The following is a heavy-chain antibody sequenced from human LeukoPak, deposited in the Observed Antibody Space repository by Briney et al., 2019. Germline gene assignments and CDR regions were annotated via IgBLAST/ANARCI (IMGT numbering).Heavy chain of an antibody. CDR2: INPNSGGT. V-gene: IGHV1-2*06. CDR3: ARRGSIVVPAAPYYYYYMDV. Sequence: GASVKVSCKASGYTFTGYYMHWVRQAPGQGLEWMGRINPNSGGTNYAQKFQGRVTMTRDTSISTAYMELSRLRSDDTAVYYCARRGSIVVPAAPYYYYYMDVWGKGTTVTVSS. J-gene: IGHJ6*03. CDR1: GYTFTGYY. D-gene: IGHD2-2*01.